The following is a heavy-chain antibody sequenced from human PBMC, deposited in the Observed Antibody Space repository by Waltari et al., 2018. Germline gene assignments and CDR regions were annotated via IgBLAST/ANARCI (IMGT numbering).Heavy chain of an antibody. CDR1: GDSINSTSYY. J-gene: IGHJ4*02. D-gene: IGHD1-7*01. Sequence: QLQLQESGPGLVKPSETLSLSCTVFGDSINSTSYYWGWVRQPPGKGLEWFGSIYSSGRTYYHPSLESRLTISLDTSKNHYSLRLSSVSAADTAVYYCATRLVAAGTNFDYWGQGSLVTVSS. CDR2: IYSSGRT. V-gene: IGHV4-39*02. CDR3: ATRLVAAGTNFDY.